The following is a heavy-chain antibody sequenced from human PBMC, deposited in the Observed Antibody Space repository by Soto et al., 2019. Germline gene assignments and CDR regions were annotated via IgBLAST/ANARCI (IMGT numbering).Heavy chain of an antibody. CDR3: ARDRGASSGYYPYWFDP. J-gene: IGHJ5*02. Sequence: QVQLVQSGAEVKKPGSSVKVSCKASGGTFSSYAISWVRQAPGQGLEWMGEIIPIFGTANYAQKLQGRVTITADESTSTAYMELSSLRSEDTAVYYCARDRGASSGYYPYWFDPWGQGTLVTVSS. V-gene: IGHV1-69*12. CDR2: IIPIFGTA. CDR1: GGTFSSYA. D-gene: IGHD3-22*01.